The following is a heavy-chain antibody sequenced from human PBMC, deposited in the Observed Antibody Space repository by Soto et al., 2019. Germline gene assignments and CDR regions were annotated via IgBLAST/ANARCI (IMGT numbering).Heavy chain of an antibody. CDR3: AKGVNWGSRVG. Sequence: GGSLRLSCAASGFTFSSYAMSWVRQAPGKGLEWVSAISGSGGSTCYADSVKGRFTISRDNSKNTLYLQMNSLRAEDTAVYYCAKGVNWGSRVGWGQGTLVTVSS. CDR2: ISGSGGST. D-gene: IGHD7-27*01. V-gene: IGHV3-23*01. CDR1: GFTFSSYA. J-gene: IGHJ4*02.